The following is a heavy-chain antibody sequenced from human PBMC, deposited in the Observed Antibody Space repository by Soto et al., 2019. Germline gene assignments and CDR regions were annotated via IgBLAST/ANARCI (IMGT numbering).Heavy chain of an antibody. Sequence: PSETLFLTCSVSGGSVSSRSYYWSWIRQPPGKGLQWIGYIYYSGSTNYNPSLKSRVTISVDTSKNQFSLKLSSVTAADTAVYYCARINWYSSSWYYFDYWGQGTLVTVSS. J-gene: IGHJ4*02. CDR1: GGSVSSRSYY. CDR3: ARINWYSSSWYYFDY. V-gene: IGHV4-61*01. CDR2: IYYSGST. D-gene: IGHD6-13*01.